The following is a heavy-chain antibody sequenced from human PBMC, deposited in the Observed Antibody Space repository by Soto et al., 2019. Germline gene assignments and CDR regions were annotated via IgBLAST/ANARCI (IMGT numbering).Heavy chain of an antibody. D-gene: IGHD3-22*01. CDR3: ADSSGYEMYFQH. Sequence: QVQLVQSGAEVKKPGSSVKVSCKASGGTFSSYAISWVRQAPGQGLEWMGGLIPIFGTANYAQKFQGRVTITADEFASTAYMELSSLRSEDTAVYYCADSSGYEMYFQHCGQGTLVTVSS. J-gene: IGHJ1*01. CDR1: GGTFSSYA. V-gene: IGHV1-69*01. CDR2: LIPIFGTA.